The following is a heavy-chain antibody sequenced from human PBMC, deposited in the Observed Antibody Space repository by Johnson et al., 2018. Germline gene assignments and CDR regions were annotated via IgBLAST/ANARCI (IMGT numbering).Heavy chain of an antibody. CDR2: ISWNSGSI. Sequence: VQLVESGGGVVQPGRSLRLSCAASGFTFDDYAMHWVRQAPGKGLEWVSGISWNSGSIGYADSVKGRFTIPRDNAKNSLYLQMNSLGAEETALYDCAKVRTVTTSYYGIDVWGQGTTVTGAS. CDR3: AKVRTVTTSYYGIDV. J-gene: IGHJ6*02. D-gene: IGHD4-17*01. CDR1: GFTFDDYA. V-gene: IGHV3-9*01.